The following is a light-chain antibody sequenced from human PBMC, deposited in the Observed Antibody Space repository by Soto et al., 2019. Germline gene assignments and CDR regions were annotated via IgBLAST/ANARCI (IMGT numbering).Light chain of an antibody. V-gene: IGKV4-1*01. CDR2: AAS. CDR3: QQSYTTPRIT. J-gene: IGKJ5*01. Sequence: DIVLTHSPDSLAVSLGERATISCKSSQSVLYSSDNQNYLAWYQQKPRRPPKHLIYAASSLQTGVPSRFTGSGSGTEFTLTIDSLQPEDFATYYCQQSYTTPRITLGQGTRLEIK. CDR1: QSVLYSSDNQNY.